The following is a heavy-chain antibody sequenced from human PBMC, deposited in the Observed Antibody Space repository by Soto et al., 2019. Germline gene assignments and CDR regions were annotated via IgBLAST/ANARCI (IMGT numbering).Heavy chain of an antibody. CDR1: GGSISSSSYY. Sequence: PSETLSLTCTVSGGSISSSSYYWGWIRQPPGKGLEWIGSIYYSGSTYHNPSLKSRVTISVDTSKNQFSLKLSSVTAADTAVYYCARYGREIQLWSMYYFDYWGQGTLVTVS. J-gene: IGHJ4*02. D-gene: IGHD5-18*01. CDR2: IYYSGST. V-gene: IGHV4-39*01. CDR3: ARYGREIQLWSMYYFDY.